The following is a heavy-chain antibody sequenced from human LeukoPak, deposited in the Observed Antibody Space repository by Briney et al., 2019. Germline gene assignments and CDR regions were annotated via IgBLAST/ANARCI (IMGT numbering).Heavy chain of an antibody. J-gene: IGHJ3*02. D-gene: IGHD1-14*01. Sequence: SETLSPTCTVSGGSISSSSYYWGWIRQPPGKGLEWIGSIYYSGSTYYNPSLKSRVTISVDTSKNQFSLKLSSVTAADTAVYYCARTPRATGFSDAFDIWGQGTMVTVSS. V-gene: IGHV4-39*07. CDR3: ARTPRATGFSDAFDI. CDR2: IYYSGST. CDR1: GGSISSSSYY.